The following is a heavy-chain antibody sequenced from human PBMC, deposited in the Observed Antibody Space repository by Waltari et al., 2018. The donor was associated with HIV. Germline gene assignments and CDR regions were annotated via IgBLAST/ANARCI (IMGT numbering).Heavy chain of an antibody. D-gene: IGHD3-3*02. CDR3: ARVRSIMGRFLGFDY. CDR1: GLSVSSNY. J-gene: IGHJ4*02. CDR2: IYRSGDA. Sequence: EVQLVETGGGLIQPGGSLRLSCAASGLSVSSNYMNWVRQAPGKGLEGVAVIYRSGDADYADLVNGRFTISRDNSKNTLYLQMNSLRAEDTAVYYCARVRSIMGRFLGFDYWGQGTLVTVSS. V-gene: IGHV3-53*02.